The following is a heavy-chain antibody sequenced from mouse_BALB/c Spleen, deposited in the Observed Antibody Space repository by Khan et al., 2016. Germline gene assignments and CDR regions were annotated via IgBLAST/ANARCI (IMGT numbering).Heavy chain of an antibody. CDR1: GFSLTSYG. Sequence: VQRQESGPGLVAPSQSLSITCTVSGFSLTSYGVHWVRQPPGKGLEWLGVIWAGGNTNYNSALMSRLTITRDNSKSQVFLKMNSLQTDDTAMYYCARAGTFDYWGQGTTLTVSS. D-gene: IGHD6-1*01. CDR2: IWAGGNT. CDR3: ARAGTFDY. J-gene: IGHJ2*01. V-gene: IGHV2-9*02.